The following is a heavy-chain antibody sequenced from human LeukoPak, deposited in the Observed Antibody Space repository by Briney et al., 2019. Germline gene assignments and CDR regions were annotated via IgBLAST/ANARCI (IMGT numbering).Heavy chain of an antibody. J-gene: IGHJ4*02. CDR2: MNPNSGNT. CDR3: ARLGYSSGSDY. D-gene: IGHD6-19*01. Sequence: VKVSCKASGYTFTCYDINWVRQATGQGLEWMGWMNPNSGNTGYAQKFQGRLTMTRDTSISTAYMELRRLRSDDTAVYYCARLGYSSGSDYWGQGTLVTVSS. CDR1: GYTFTCYD. V-gene: IGHV1-8*01.